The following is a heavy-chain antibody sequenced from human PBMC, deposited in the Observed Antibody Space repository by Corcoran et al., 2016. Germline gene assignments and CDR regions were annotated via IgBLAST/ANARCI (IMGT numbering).Heavy chain of an antibody. CDR3: ARLPRQGVGYNGLDV. D-gene: IGHD2-2*02. V-gene: IGHV3-74*01. CDR1: GLTFSNSG. Sequence: EVQLVESGGGLDKPGRSLRLSWAASGLTFSNSGMHWVRQTPGKGLVWVSRIDRDGGSKIYADSVKGRYTSARDNAKNTLYLQMDSRNGEDTGVYYCARLPRQGVGYNGLDVWGQGTTVIVSS. J-gene: IGHJ6*02. CDR2: IDRDGGSK.